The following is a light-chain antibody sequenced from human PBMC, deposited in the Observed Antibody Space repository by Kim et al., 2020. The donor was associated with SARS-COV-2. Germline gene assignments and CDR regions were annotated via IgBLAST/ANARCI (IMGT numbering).Light chain of an antibody. CDR3: QSYDSSKYLV. V-gene: IGLV6-57*03. J-gene: IGLJ2*01. Sequence: KTATISCTRSIGNITNSYVQWYRPRPGSAPTHVIYDDNRRPSGVSDRFSGSFNGSANSASLTISSLRTEDEADYYCQSYDSSKYLVFGGGTQLTVL. CDR2: DDN. CDR1: IGNITNSY.